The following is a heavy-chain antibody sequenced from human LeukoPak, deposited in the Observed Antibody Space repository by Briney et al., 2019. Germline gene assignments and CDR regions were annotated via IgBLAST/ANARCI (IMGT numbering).Heavy chain of an antibody. Sequence: SQTLSLTCAISGXSVSSNSSAWNWIRQSPSRGLESLGRTYYRSKWYNDYAVSVKSRITINPDTSKNQFSLQLNSVTPEDTAVYYCAWFGKLQWHDGMDVWGQGTTVTVSS. J-gene: IGHJ6*02. CDR3: AWFGKLQWHDGMDV. CDR1: GXSVSSNSSA. D-gene: IGHD3-10*01. V-gene: IGHV6-1*01. CDR2: TYYRSKWYN.